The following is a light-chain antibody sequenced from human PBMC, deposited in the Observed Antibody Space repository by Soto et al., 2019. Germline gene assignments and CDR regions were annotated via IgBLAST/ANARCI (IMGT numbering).Light chain of an antibody. CDR1: SSDVGNSNG. V-gene: IGLV2-18*02. J-gene: IGLJ1*01. CDR3: SSYTSSSTYV. Sequence: QSALTQPPSVSGSPGQSVAISCTGTSSDVGNSNGVSWYQQAPGTAPKLMIYEVTNRPSGVPDRFSGSKSGNTASLTISGLQADDEADYYCSSYTSSSTYVFGTGTQLTVL. CDR2: EVT.